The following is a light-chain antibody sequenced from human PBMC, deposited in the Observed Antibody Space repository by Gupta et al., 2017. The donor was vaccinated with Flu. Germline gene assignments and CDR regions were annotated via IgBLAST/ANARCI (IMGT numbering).Light chain of an antibody. J-gene: IGKJ1*01. CDR3: QQYENIPWT. Sequence: DIVMTHSPDYLAVSLGGRATISCKASQSVLHRTKNKHYLGWYQQKPGQPPKLLIYWSSVRQSGVPDRFSGSGSGTDFTLTISSLQAEDVAVYYCQQYENIPWTFGQGTKVEIK. CDR2: WSS. CDR1: QSVLHRTKNKHY. V-gene: IGKV4-1*01.